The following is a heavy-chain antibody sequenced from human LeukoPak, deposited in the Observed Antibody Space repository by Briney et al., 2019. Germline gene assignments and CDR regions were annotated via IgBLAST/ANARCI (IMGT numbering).Heavy chain of an antibody. Sequence: GGSLXLSCEVSGITFSSYGMHWVRQAPGKGPEWVAVISYDAKRRDYADSVKGRFTISRDDTKNTFYLQMNSLTVEDTAIYYCAKDGWFGSPGTYFDYWGQGTLVTVSS. V-gene: IGHV3-30*18. D-gene: IGHD3-10*01. CDR2: ISYDAKRR. CDR3: AKDGWFGSPGTYFDY. CDR1: GITFSSYG. J-gene: IGHJ4*02.